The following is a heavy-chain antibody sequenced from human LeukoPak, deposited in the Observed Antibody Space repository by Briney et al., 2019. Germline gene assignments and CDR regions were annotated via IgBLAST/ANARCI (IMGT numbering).Heavy chain of an antibody. Sequence: GPLGLSCEASGLSFISYNMDWVRKPQGKGLEWISSITTSSSYKFYADSGKGRFTLSRDNASNSLYLQMNSLTAEDTAVYYCARDPYSGAYGDTYYYYMDVWGKGTTVTISS. CDR3: ARDPYSGAYGDTYYYYMDV. D-gene: IGHD1-26*01. J-gene: IGHJ6*03. V-gene: IGHV3-21*01. CDR1: GLSFISYN. CDR2: ITTSSSYK.